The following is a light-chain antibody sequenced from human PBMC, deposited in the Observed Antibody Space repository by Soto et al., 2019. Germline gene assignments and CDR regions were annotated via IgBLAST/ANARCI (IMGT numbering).Light chain of an antibody. CDR1: SSDIGYYDF. V-gene: IGLV2-14*03. Sequence: QSALTQPASVSGSPGQSITISCTGTSSDIGYYDFVSWYQQHPAKAPKLMIYDVRNRPSGISTRFSGSKSGNTASLTISGLQAEDEADYYCSSYTTSSTVVFGGGTKVTVL. CDR2: DVR. J-gene: IGLJ3*02. CDR3: SSYTTSSTVV.